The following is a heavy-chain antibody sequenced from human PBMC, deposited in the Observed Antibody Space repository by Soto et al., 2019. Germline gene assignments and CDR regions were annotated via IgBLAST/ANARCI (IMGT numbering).Heavy chain of an antibody. CDR3: AHLLGGCRRTTCSPLRFDY. CDR2: IYWDGDE. V-gene: IGHV2-5*02. CDR1: GFSLTTGELG. Sequence: QITLKESGPTLVEPTQTLTLTCTFSGFSLTTGELGVGWIRQPPGKALEWLSLIYWDGDEHYTPSLKSRLTITKDTSNIQVVLTMTNMDPVDTAKYFCAHLLGGCRRTTCSPLRFDYWGQGTLVTVSS. J-gene: IGHJ4*02. D-gene: IGHD2-2*01.